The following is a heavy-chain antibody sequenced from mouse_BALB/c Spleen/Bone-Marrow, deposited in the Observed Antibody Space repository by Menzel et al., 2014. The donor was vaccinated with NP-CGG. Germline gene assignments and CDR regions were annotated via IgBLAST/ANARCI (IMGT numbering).Heavy chain of an antibody. CDR3: ARKDYFGYAAMDY. D-gene: IGHD1-2*01. Sequence: EVKVVESGGGLVQPGGSRKLSCAASGFTFSSFGMHWVRQAPEKGLEWVAYISSGSSTIYYADTVKGRFTISRDNPKNTLFLQMTSLRSEDTAIYYCARKDYFGYAAMDYWGQGTSVTVSS. CDR2: ISSGSSTI. CDR1: GFTFSSFG. V-gene: IGHV5-17*02. J-gene: IGHJ4*01.